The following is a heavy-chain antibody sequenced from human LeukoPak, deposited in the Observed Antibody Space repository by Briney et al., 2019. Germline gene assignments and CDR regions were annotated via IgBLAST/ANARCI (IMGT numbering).Heavy chain of an antibody. CDR1: GFTFSSYA. CDR3: ARDLLSYYMDV. CDR2: ISSNGGST. J-gene: IGHJ6*03. Sequence: GGSLRLSCAASGFTFSSYAMHWVRQAPGKGLEYVSAISSNGGSTYYANSVKGRFTISRDNSKNTLYLQMGSLRAEDMAVYYCARDLLSYYMDVWGKGTTVTISS. V-gene: IGHV3-64*01.